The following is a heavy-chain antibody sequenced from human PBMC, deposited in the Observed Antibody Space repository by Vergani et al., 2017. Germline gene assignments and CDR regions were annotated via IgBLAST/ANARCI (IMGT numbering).Heavy chain of an antibody. D-gene: IGHD3-10*01. CDR2: INHSGST. CDR3: ARVITYNWFDP. CDR1: GGSFSGYY. V-gene: IGHV4-34*01. Sequence: QVQLQQWGAGLLKPSETLSLTCAVYGGSFSGYYWSWIRQPPGKGLEWIGEINHSGSTNYNPSLKSRVTISVDTSKNQFSLKLSSVTAADTAVYYCARVITYNWFDPWGQGTLVTVSS. J-gene: IGHJ5*02.